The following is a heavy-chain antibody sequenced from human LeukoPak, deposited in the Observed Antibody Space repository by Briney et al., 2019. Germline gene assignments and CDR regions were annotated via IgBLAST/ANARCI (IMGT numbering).Heavy chain of an antibody. CDR1: GGYFSGYY. D-gene: IGHD6-6*01. J-gene: IGHJ5*02. Sequence: SETLSLTCAVYGGYFSGYYWSWIRQPPGKGLEWIGEINHSGSTNYNPSLKSRVTISVDTSKNQFSLKLSSVTAADTAVYYCARVHLPRGYIAARPLAWFDPWGQGTLVTVSS. CDR3: ARVHLPRGYIAARPLAWFDP. CDR2: INHSGST. V-gene: IGHV4-34*01.